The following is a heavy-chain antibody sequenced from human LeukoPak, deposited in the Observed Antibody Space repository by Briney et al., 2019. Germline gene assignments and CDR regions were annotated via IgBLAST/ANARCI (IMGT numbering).Heavy chain of an antibody. J-gene: IGHJ4*02. Sequence: SVKVSCKASGGTFSSYAISWVRQAPGQGLEWMGGIIPIFGTANYAQKFQGRVTITAGESTSTAYMELSRLRSENTAVYYWARGGTNFAYWGQGTLVTVSS. CDR3: ARGGTNFAY. D-gene: IGHD3-16*01. CDR2: IIPIFGTA. V-gene: IGHV1-69*13. CDR1: GGTFSSYA.